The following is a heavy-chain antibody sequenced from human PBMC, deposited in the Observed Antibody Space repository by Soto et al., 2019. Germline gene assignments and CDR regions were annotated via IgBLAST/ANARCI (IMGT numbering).Heavy chain of an antibody. CDR2: MSYDGCNK. J-gene: IGHJ4*02. V-gene: IGHV3-30-3*01. CDR1: GFTFSSYA. CDR3: ARDRTLFGTGSTYYFDY. Sequence: QVQLVESGGGVVQPGRSLRLSCAASGFTFSSYAMHWVRQAPGKGLKWVAVMSYDGCNKYYADSVKGRFTISRDNSKNTLYLQMNSLRVEDTAVYYCARDRTLFGTGSTYYFDYWGQGTLVAVSS. D-gene: IGHD1-1*01.